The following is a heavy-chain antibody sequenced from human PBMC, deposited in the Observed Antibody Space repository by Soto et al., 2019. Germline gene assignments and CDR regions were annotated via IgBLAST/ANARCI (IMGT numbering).Heavy chain of an antibody. Sequence: EVQLVESGGGLVQPGGSLRVSCAASGFTFSNYWMTWVRQAPGKGLVWVANIKQDGSTKSYVDSVKGRFTISRDNANNSLYLQMTSLRAEDTAVYYCARGGGATDYWGQGTLVTVSS. CDR1: GFTFSNYW. V-gene: IGHV3-7*01. CDR2: IKQDGSTK. CDR3: ARGGGATDY. D-gene: IGHD1-26*01. J-gene: IGHJ4*02.